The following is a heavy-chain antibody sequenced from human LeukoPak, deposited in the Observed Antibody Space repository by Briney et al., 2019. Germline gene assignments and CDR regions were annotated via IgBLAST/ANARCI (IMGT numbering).Heavy chain of an antibody. CDR2: VKSKADDGTT. J-gene: IGHJ3*02. Sequence: EGSLRLSCEASGFSFTNTWMSWVRQAPGKGLEWVGRVKSKADDGTTDYAAPVQGRFTISRDDSKNTLSLQMNSLKTEDTAVYYCATEGGSGSYYGDDAFDMWGQGTMVTVSS. CDR1: GFSFTNTW. CDR3: ATEGGSGSYYGDDAFDM. D-gene: IGHD3-10*01. V-gene: IGHV3-15*01.